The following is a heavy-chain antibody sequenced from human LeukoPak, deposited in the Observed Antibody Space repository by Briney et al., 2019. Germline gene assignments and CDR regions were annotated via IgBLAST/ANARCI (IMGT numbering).Heavy chain of an antibody. V-gene: IGHV3-21*01. CDR1: GFTFSSYS. Sequence: PGGSLRLSCAASGFTFSSYSMNWVRQAPGKGLEWVSSISSSSSYIYYADSVKGRFTISRDNAKNSLYLQMNSLRAEDTAVYYCARAPGAYYYDSSGYYYEDYWGQGTLVTVSS. D-gene: IGHD3-22*01. CDR3: ARAPGAYYYDSSGYYYEDY. J-gene: IGHJ4*02. CDR2: ISSSSSYI.